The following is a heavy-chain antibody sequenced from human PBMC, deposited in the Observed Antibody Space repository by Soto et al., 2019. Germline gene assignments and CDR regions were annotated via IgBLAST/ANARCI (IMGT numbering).Heavy chain of an antibody. CDR1: GGTFSSYA. V-gene: IGHV1-69*12. D-gene: IGHD5-12*01. J-gene: IGHJ4*02. CDR2: LIPIFGTA. CDR3: ARANVGWLQSQGGYYFDY. Sequence: QVQLVQSGAEVKKPGSSVKVSCKASGGTFSSYAISWVRQAPGQGLEWMGGLIPIFGTANYAQKFQGRVTITADEYTSTAYMELSSLRSEDTAVYYCARANVGWLQSQGGYYFDYLGQGALVIVAS.